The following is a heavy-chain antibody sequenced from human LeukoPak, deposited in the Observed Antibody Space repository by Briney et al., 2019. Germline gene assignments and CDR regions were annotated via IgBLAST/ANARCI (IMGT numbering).Heavy chain of an antibody. Sequence: GGSLRLSCAASGLTFSRYAMHWDRQAPGKGLEWVAFISYDGSNKYYADSVKGRFTICRHNSKNTVYLQMNSMRAEDKAVYCCARVGSDCSSTSCYDPPYYYYMDVWGKGTTVTVSS. CDR2: ISYDGSNK. J-gene: IGHJ6*03. V-gene: IGHV3-30-3*01. CDR3: ARVGSDCSSTSCYDPPYYYYMDV. D-gene: IGHD2-2*01. CDR1: GLTFSRYA.